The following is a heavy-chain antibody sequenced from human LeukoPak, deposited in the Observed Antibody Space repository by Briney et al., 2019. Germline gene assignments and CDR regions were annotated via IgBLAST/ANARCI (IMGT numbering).Heavy chain of an antibody. V-gene: IGHV3-74*01. J-gene: IGHJ4*02. Sequence: PGGSLRLSCAASGFTFSTYWMHWVRQAPGNGLVWVSHIDSDGSSATYGDSAKGRFTISRDNAKNTLYLQMSSLRAEDTAVYYCARGTATTAGIDYWCQGTLVAVSS. CDR3: ARGTATTAGIDY. CDR2: IDSDGSSA. D-gene: IGHD6-13*01. CDR1: GFTFSTYW.